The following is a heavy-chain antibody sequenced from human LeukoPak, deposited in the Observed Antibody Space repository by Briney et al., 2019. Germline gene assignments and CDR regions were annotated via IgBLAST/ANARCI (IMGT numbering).Heavy chain of an antibody. CDR2: ISSSSSYI. J-gene: IGHJ4*02. V-gene: IGHV3-21*01. D-gene: IGHD6-6*01. CDR1: GFTFSSHS. Sequence: GGSLRLSCAASGFTFSSHSMNWVRQAPGKGLEWVSSISSSSSYIYYADSVKGRFTISRDNAKNSLYLQMNSLRAEDTAVYYCASQLDFTSFDYWGQGTLVTVSS. CDR3: ASQLDFTSFDY.